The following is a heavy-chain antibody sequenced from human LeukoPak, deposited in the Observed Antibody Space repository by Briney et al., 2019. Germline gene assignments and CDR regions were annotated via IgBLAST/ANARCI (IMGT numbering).Heavy chain of an antibody. CDR3: ASSIFINYYLNF. D-gene: IGHD3-22*01. V-gene: IGHV4-59*01. CDR1: GASITSYY. CDR2: IYYRGNT. Sequence: SETLSLTCTVSGASITSYYWGWVRQPPGKGLEWIGYIYYRGNTNYNPSLKSRITMSLDTSKKQFSLKLTSVTAADTAVYYCASSIFINYYLNFWGQGSLATVSS. J-gene: IGHJ4*02.